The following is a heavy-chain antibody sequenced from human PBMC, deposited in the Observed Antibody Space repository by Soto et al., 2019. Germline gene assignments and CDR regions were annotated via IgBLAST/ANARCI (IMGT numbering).Heavy chain of an antibody. CDR2: MNPNTGNT. D-gene: IGHD1-20*01. CDR1: GYTFTSYD. Sequence: QVQLVKSGAEVKKPGASVKVSCKASGYTFTSYDINWVRQATGQGLEWMGWMNPNTGNTGYAQKFQGRVTMTRNTSISTAYMELSSLRSEDTSVYYCAIEITGKFPNWGQGTLVTVYS. V-gene: IGHV1-8*01. CDR3: AIEITGKFPN. J-gene: IGHJ4*02.